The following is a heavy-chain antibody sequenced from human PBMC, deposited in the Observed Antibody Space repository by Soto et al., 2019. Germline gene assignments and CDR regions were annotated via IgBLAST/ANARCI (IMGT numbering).Heavy chain of an antibody. CDR2: ISYDGSNK. V-gene: IGHV3-30*18. CDR3: AKGPYYDSSGYPYYFDY. CDR1: GFTFSSYG. J-gene: IGHJ4*02. D-gene: IGHD3-22*01. Sequence: LRLSCAASGFTFSSYGMHWVRQAPGKGLEWVAVISYDGSNKYYADSVKGRFTISRDNSKNTLYLQMNSLRAEDTAVYYCAKGPYYDSSGYPYYFDYWGQGTLVTVSS.